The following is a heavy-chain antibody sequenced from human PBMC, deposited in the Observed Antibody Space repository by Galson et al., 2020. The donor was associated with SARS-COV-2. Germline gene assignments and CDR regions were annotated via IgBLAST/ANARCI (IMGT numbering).Heavy chain of an antibody. Sequence: SQTLSLTCTVSGGSISSSSYYWGWIRQPPGKGLEWIGSIYYSGSTYYNPSLKSRVTISVDTSKNQFSLKLSSVTAADTAVYYCARLYSSSLGYYYYGMDVWGQGTTVTVSS. J-gene: IGHJ6*02. CDR2: IYYSGST. CDR1: GGSISSSSYY. D-gene: IGHD6-6*01. CDR3: ARLYSSSLGYYYYGMDV. V-gene: IGHV4-39*01.